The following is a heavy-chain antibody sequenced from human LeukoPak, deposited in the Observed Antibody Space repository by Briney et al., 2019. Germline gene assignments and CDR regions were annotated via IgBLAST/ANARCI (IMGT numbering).Heavy chain of an antibody. CDR1: GGSISSYY. V-gene: IGHV4-59*01. CDR3: ARVPYDYVWGSYRLHYFDY. CDR2: IYYCGST. Sequence: PSVTLSLTCTVSGGSISSYYWSWIRQPPGEGLEWIGYIYYCGSTNYNPSLKSRVTISVDTSKNQFSLKLSSVTAADTAVYYCARVPYDYVWGSYRLHYFDYWGQGTLVTVSS. D-gene: IGHD3-16*02. J-gene: IGHJ4*02.